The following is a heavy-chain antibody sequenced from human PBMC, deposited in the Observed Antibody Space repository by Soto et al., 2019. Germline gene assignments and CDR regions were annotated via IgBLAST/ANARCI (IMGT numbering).Heavy chain of an antibody. J-gene: IGHJ5*02. D-gene: IGHD2-15*01. CDR3: VRHGRSGGSSYSGWFDP. Sequence: GESLKIPCEASGYTFANYWIGWVRQMPGKGLELMGIIYPIESDARYSPSFQGQVIISADKSINTAYLQWSSLRASDTAIYYCVRHGRSGGSSYSGWFDPWGQGTLVTVSS. CDR2: IYPIESDA. V-gene: IGHV5-51*01. CDR1: GYTFANYW.